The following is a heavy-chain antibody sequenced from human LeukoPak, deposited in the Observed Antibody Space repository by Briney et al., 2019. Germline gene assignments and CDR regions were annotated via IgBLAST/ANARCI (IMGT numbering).Heavy chain of an antibody. J-gene: IGHJ4*02. CDR3: GRDGGS. CDR2: IYHRGSS. D-gene: IGHD3-10*01. CDR1: GGSINSGGYY. V-gene: IGHV4-30-2*01. Sequence: SQALSLTCTVSGGSINSGGYYWSWIRQPPGKGLEWIGYIYHRGSSYYNPSLKSRVTISVDRSKNQFSLKLSSVTAADTAVYYCGRDGGSWGQGTLVTVSS.